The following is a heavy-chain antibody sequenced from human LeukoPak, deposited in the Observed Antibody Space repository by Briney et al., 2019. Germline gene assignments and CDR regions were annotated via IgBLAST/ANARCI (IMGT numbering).Heavy chain of an antibody. CDR1: GLTFSSYW. J-gene: IGHJ5*02. V-gene: IGHV3-7*01. CDR3: ARAHH. Sequence: GGSLRLSCVASGLTFSSYWMSWVRRAPGKGLEWVANINEDGSEKYYVDSVKGRFTISRDNAKNSLYLQMNSLRAEDTALYYCARAHHWGQGTLVTVSS. CDR2: INEDGSEK.